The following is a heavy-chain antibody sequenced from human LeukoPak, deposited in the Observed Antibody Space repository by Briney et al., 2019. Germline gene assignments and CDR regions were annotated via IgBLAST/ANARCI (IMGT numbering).Heavy chain of an antibody. Sequence: ASVKVSCKASEYTFTDYYMHWVRQAPGQGLEWMGWINPNSGDTNYAQKFQGRVTMTRDPSISTAYMALSRLRSDDTAVYYCARDAWLVGTTNLYYFDYWGPGNPGHRLL. CDR1: EYTFTDYY. D-gene: IGHD1-26*01. J-gene: IGHJ4*02. CDR3: ARDAWLVGTTNLYYFDY. CDR2: INPNSGDT. V-gene: IGHV1-2*02.